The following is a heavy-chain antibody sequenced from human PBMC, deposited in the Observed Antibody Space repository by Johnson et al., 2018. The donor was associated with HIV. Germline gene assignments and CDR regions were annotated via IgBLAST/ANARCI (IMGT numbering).Heavy chain of an antibody. V-gene: IGHV3-30-3*01. CDR2: ISYDGSNK. J-gene: IGHJ3*02. CDR1: GFTFSSYS. CDR3: AREAYCSGGSCYDAFDI. Sequence: QVQLVESGGGLVKPGGSLRLSCVASGFTFSSYSMHWVRQAPGKGLEWVAVISYDGSNKYYADSVKGRFTISRDNSKNTLYLQMNSLRAEDTAVYYCAREAYCSGGSCYDAFDIWGQGTMVTVSS. D-gene: IGHD2-15*01.